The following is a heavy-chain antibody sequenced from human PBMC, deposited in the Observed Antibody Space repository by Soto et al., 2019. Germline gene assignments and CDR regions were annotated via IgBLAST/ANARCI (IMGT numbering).Heavy chain of an antibody. CDR3: ARVRVVGATLKNWFDP. CDR2: LYYGRSA. CDR1: GDSISSYY. D-gene: IGHD1-26*01. J-gene: IGHJ5*02. V-gene: IGHV4-59*01. Sequence: SETLSLTCAVSGDSISSYYCMWIRQPPGKGLESIGYLYYGRSANYNPSLKSRVTLSVDTSTNQCSLTLSSMTADDTAVYYCARVRVVGATLKNWFDPWGQGTLVTVSS.